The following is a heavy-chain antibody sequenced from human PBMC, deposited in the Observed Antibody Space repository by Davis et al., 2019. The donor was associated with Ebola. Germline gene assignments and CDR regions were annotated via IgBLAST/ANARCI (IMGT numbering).Heavy chain of an antibody. D-gene: IGHD2-2*01. Sequence: MPSETLSLTCAVSGGSISRSGWWSWVRQSPGKGLEWIGYIYYSGSTYYNPSLKSRVTISVDTSKNQFSLKLSSVTAADTAVYYCARAHLYCSSTSCLYYYYYGMDVWGKGTTVTVSS. V-gene: IGHV4-31*11. CDR3: ARAHLYCSSTSCLYYYYYGMDV. J-gene: IGHJ6*04. CDR1: GGSISRSGW. CDR2: IYYSGST.